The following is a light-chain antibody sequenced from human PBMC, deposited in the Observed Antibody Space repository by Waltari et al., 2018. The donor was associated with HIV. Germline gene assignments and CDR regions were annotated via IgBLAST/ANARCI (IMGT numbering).Light chain of an antibody. V-gene: IGKV2-28*01. CDR2: LGT. CDR1: QSLLNSNGINY. Sequence: DIVMTQSPLSLSVTPGEQASISCRSRQSLLNSNGINYLDRYLQKPGQSPQLLIDLGTNRASGVPDRFSGSGSVTDFTLNISRVQAEDVGVYYCMQALQTPLITFGQGTRLEIK. J-gene: IGKJ5*01. CDR3: MQALQTPLIT.